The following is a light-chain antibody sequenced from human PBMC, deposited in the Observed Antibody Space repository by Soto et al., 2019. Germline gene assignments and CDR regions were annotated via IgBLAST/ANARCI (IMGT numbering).Light chain of an antibody. J-gene: IGKJ2*01. Sequence: DIQMTQSPSTLSASVGDRVTITCRASQSISSWLAWYQQKPGKAPKLLIYDASSLESRVPSRFSGSGSGTEFNLTISSLQPDDFATYYCQQYYSYLYTFGQGTKLEIK. CDR3: QQYYSYLYT. CDR2: DAS. CDR1: QSISSW. V-gene: IGKV1-5*01.